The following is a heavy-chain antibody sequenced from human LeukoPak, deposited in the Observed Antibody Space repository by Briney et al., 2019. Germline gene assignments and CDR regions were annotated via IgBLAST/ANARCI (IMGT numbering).Heavy chain of an antibody. V-gene: IGHV3-9*01. CDR2: ISWNSGNI. J-gene: IGHJ4*02. CDR1: GFTFDDYA. Sequence: PGGSLRLSCAGSGFTFDDYAMHWVRQAPGKGLEWVSGISWNSGNIGYADSVKGRFIVSRDNAKNSLYLQMNSLRAEDTALYYCAKASANYYGSGSPFDYWGQGTLVTVSS. CDR3: AKASANYYGSGSPFDY. D-gene: IGHD3-10*01.